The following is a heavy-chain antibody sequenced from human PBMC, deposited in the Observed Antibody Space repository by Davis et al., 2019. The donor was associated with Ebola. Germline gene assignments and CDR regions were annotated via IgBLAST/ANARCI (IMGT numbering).Heavy chain of an antibody. CDR2: INHSGST. V-gene: IGHV4-34*01. J-gene: IGHJ3*02. CDR3: ARDRWSWNWNYRNHAFDI. D-gene: IGHD1-7*01. CDR1: GGSFSGYY. Sequence: PGGSLRLSCAVYGGSFSGYYWSWIRQPPGKGLEWIGEINHSGSTNYNPSLKSRVTISVDTSKNQFSLKLSSVPAADTAVYYCARDRWSWNWNYRNHAFDIWGQGTMVTVSS.